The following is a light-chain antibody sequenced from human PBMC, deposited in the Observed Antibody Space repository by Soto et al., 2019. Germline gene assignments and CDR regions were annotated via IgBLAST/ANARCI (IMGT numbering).Light chain of an antibody. Sequence: QSVLTQPASVSGSPGQSITISCTGTSSDVGNYKYVSRYQQHPGKAPKLMIYEVSNRPSGVSNRFSGSKSGNTASLTISGLQAEDETDYYCFSYTSSGTYVFGTGTKVIVL. CDR3: FSYTSSGTYV. J-gene: IGLJ1*01. V-gene: IGLV2-14*01. CDR1: SSDVGNYKY. CDR2: EVS.